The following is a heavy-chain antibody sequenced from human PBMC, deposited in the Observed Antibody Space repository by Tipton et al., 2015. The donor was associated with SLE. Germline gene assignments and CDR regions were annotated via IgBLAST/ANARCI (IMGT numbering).Heavy chain of an antibody. J-gene: IGHJ3*02. CDR3: ARGPGELVAFDI. CDR1: GFTFSSYA. CDR2: ISYDGSTK. V-gene: IGHV3-30*04. Sequence: SLRLSCAASGFTFSSYAMHWVRQAPGKGLEWVAVISYDGSTKYYGDSVKGRFTISRDNSKNTLYLEMNSLRGEDTAVYYCARGPGELVAFDIWGQGTMVTVSS. D-gene: IGHD1-26*01.